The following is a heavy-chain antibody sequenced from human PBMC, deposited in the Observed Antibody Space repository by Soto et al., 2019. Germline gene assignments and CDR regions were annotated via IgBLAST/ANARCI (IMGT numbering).Heavy chain of an antibody. D-gene: IGHD4-17*01. CDR1: GYTFTSYY. J-gene: IGHJ6*02. V-gene: IGHV1-46*01. Sequence: ASVKLSCKASGYTFTSYYMHWVRQAPGQGLEWMGIINPSGGSTSYAQKFQGRVTMTRDTSTSTVYMELSSLRSEDTAVYYCARDRTPTTVVTPYGMDVWGQGTTVTVSS. CDR2: INPSGGST. CDR3: ARDRTPTTVVTPYGMDV.